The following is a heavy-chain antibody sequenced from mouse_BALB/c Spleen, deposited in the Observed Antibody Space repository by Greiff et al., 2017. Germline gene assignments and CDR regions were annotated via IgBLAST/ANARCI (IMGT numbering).Heavy chain of an antibody. CDR2: IWGDGST. D-gene: IGHD4-1*01. J-gene: IGHJ4*01. Sequence: QVQLQQSGPGLVAPSQSLSITCTVSGFSLTSYGVSWVRQPPGKGLEWLGVIWGDGSTNYHSALISRLSISKDNSKSQVFLKMNSLQTDDTAMYYCARANWDFYAMDYWGQGTSVTVSS. CDR1: GFSLTSYG. CDR3: ARANWDFYAMDY. V-gene: IGHV2-3*01.